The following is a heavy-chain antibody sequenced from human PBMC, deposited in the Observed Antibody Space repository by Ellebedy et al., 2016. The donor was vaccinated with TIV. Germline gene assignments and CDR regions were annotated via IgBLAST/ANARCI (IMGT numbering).Heavy chain of an antibody. CDR1: GFSLRGYS. V-gene: IGHV3-21*01. D-gene: IGHD3-10*01. CDR3: ARDFSGSGENWFDP. Sequence: GESLKISCAATGFSLRGYSMSWVRQTPGKGLEWVSFISSRSTYKYYADSVRGRFTISRDNAKNSVYLQMNSLGVEDTAVYHCARDFSGSGENWFDPWGQGTLVTVSS. CDR2: ISSRSTYK. J-gene: IGHJ5*02.